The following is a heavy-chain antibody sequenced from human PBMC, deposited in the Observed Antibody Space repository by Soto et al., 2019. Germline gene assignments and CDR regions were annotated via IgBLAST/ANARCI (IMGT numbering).Heavy chain of an antibody. Sequence: ASVKVSCKASGYTFTSYAMHWVRQAPGQRLEWMGWINAGNGNTKYSQKFQGRVTITRDTSASTAYMELSSLRSEDTAVYYCARALPPELLWFGELLVHAFGIWGQGTMVTVS. CDR1: GYTFTSYA. V-gene: IGHV1-3*01. CDR2: INAGNGNT. D-gene: IGHD3-10*01. CDR3: ARALPPELLWFGELLVHAFGI. J-gene: IGHJ3*02.